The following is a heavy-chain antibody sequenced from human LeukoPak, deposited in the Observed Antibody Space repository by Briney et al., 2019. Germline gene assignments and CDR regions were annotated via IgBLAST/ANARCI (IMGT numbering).Heavy chain of an antibody. J-gene: IGHJ4*02. CDR1: GFNFNMFA. CDR3: AKEQRIRHCSEGVCMEGYYFDY. Sequence: GGSLRHSCTGRGFNFNMFAMNWVSQAPGQGLDWVSGLSRGGGTTNYADSVKGRFTISRDKSKNMVFLQMNSLRPEDTAVYYCAKEQRIRHCSEGVCMEGYYFDYWGQGSLVTVSS. CDR2: LSRGGGTT. V-gene: IGHV3-23*01. D-gene: IGHD2-8*01.